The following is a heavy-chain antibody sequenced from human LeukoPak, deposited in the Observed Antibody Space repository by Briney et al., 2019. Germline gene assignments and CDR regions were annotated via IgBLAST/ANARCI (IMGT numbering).Heavy chain of an antibody. CDR2: IHTSGGT. J-gene: IGHJ4*02. V-gene: IGHV4-4*09. Sequence: SETLSLTCTDSGASICHYYWSWIRQTPEKGLEWMGHIHTSGGTYYPSLKSRLTMSIDTSTNQLSLKLTYVTAADTAVYFCARLGSYHDFWGLGALVTVSS. D-gene: IGHD1-26*01. CDR1: GASICHYY. CDR3: ARLGSYHDF.